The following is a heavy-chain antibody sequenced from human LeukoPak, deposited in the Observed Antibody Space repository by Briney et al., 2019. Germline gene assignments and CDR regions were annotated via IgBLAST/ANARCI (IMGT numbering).Heavy chain of an antibody. V-gene: IGHV1-46*01. CDR2: IDPRDGSA. Sequence: ASVKVSCKASGYIFTNYYIHWVRQAPGQGLEWVGIIDPRDGSANSAQQLQGRITVTRDTSTGTVYMDLSSLRSEDTAIYYCARGGTILYDYWDQGTQVTVSS. J-gene: IGHJ4*02. D-gene: IGHD1-1*01. CDR3: ARGGTILYDY. CDR1: GYIFTNYY.